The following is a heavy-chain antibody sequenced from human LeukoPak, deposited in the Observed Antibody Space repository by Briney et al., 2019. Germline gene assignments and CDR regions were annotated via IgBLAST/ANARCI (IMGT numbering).Heavy chain of an antibody. J-gene: IGHJ1*01. Sequence: GGSLRLSCAASGFTFSSYSMNWVRQAPGKGLEWVSYISSSSSTIYYADSVKGRFTISRDNAKNSLYLQMNSLRAEDTAVYYCARGGSYNFQHWGQGTLVTVSS. CDR2: ISSSSSTI. CDR3: ARGGSYNFQH. V-gene: IGHV3-48*01. D-gene: IGHD1-26*01. CDR1: GFTFSSYS.